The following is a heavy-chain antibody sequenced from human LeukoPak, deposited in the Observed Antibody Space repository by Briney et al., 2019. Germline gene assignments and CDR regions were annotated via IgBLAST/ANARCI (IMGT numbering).Heavy chain of an antibody. J-gene: IGHJ4*02. CDR1: GYTFTSYG. V-gene: IGHV1-18*01. D-gene: IGHD2-15*01. Sequence: ASVKVSCKASGYTFTSYGISWVRQAPGQGLEWMGWISAYNGNTNYAQKLQGRVTMTTDTSTSTAYMELRSLRSGDTAVYYCAREYCSGGSCYSMFHYWGQGTLVTVSS. CDR3: AREYCSGGSCYSMFHY. CDR2: ISAYNGNT.